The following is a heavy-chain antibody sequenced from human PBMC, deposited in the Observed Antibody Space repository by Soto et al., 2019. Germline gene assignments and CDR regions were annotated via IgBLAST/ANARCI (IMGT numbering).Heavy chain of an antibody. CDR2: ISSSSSTI. CDR1: GFTFSSYS. CDR3: ARDRVFCSSTSCYVNAFDI. J-gene: IGHJ3*02. Sequence: GGSLRLSCAASGFTFSSYSMNWVRQAPGKGLEWVSYISSSSSTIYYADSVKGRFTISRDNAKNSLYLQMNSLRDEDTAVYYCARDRVFCSSTSCYVNAFDIWGQGTMVTVSS. D-gene: IGHD2-2*01. V-gene: IGHV3-48*02.